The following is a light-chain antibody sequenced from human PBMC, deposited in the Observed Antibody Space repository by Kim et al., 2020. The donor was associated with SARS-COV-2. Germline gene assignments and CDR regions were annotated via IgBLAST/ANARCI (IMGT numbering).Light chain of an antibody. V-gene: IGLV3-21*04. Sequence: APRKTTRITCGGNNIGSKSVHGYQQKPGTAPVVVIHYDSERPSGIPERFSGSNSGNTATLTISRVEAGDEADYYCQVWDSSSDQGVFGTGTKVTVL. CDR3: QVWDSSSDQGV. CDR2: YDS. CDR1: NIGSKS. J-gene: IGLJ1*01.